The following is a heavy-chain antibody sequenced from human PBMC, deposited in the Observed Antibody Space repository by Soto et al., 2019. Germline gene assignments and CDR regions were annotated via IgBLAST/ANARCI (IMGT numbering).Heavy chain of an antibody. CDR1: GGSFSGYY. J-gene: IGHJ4*02. CDR2: INHSGST. D-gene: IGHD5-18*01. Sequence: XATLSLACAVYGGSFSGYYWSWIRQPPGKGLEWIGEINHSGSTNYNPSLKSRVTISVDTSKNQFSLKLSSVTAADTAVYYCARVGGRIQPWLHVGYFDYWGQGTLVTVSS. CDR3: ARVGGRIQPWLHVGYFDY. V-gene: IGHV4-34*01.